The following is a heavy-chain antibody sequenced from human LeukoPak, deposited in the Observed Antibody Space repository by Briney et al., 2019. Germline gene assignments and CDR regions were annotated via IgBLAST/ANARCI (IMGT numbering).Heavy chain of an antibody. V-gene: IGHV4-61*02. CDR3: ARGVDYDHEGGYYYMDV. Sequence: SETLSLTCTVSGGSISSGSYYWSWIRQPAWKGLEWIGRIYTSGSTNYNPSLKSRVTISVDTSKNQFSLKLSSVTAADTAVYYCARGVDYDHEGGYYYMDVWGKGTTVTISS. D-gene: IGHD4-17*01. CDR1: GGSISSGSYY. CDR2: IYTSGST. J-gene: IGHJ6*03.